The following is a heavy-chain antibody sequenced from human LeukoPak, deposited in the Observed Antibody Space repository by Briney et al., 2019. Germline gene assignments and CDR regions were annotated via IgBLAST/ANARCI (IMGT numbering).Heavy chain of an antibody. CDR3: ATDQRYAFDY. CDR2: IRTTAEAAKTA. CDR1: GFSFTDYP. V-gene: IGHV3-48*02. D-gene: IGHD3-9*01. J-gene: IGHJ4*02. Sequence: GGSLRLSCATPGFSFTDYPMSRVRPAPGKGVEWISHIRTTAEAAKTAYYADSVKGRVTISRADGKNTLYLHINSLRDDDTAVYYCATDQRYAFDYWGQGILVTVSS.